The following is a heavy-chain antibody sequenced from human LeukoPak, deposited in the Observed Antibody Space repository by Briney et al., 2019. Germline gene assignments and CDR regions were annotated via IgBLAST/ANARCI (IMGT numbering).Heavy chain of an antibody. J-gene: IGHJ4*02. CDR3: ARRARPSGTDY. CDR2: MNPNSGNT. D-gene: IGHD2-15*01. Sequence: ASVKVSCKASGYSFTSYGLTWVRQATGQGLEWMGWMNPNSGNTGYAQKFQGRVTMTRNTSISTAYMELSSLRSEDTAVYYCARRARPSGTDYWGQGTLVTVSS. V-gene: IGHV1-8*01. CDR1: GYSFTSYG.